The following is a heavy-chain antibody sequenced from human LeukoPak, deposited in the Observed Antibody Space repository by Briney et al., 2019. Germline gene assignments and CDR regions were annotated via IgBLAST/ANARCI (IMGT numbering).Heavy chain of an antibody. CDR1: VYTFTSYG. CDR3: ARVDRLLWFGEFYGMDV. J-gene: IGHJ6*04. V-gene: IGHV1-18*04. Sequence: ASVKVSCKGSVYTFTSYGISWVRQAPGQGLEWMGWISAYNGNTNYAQKLQGRVTMTTDTSTSTAYMELRSLRLDDTAVYYCARVDRLLWFGEFYGMDVWGKGTTVTVSS. D-gene: IGHD3-10*01. CDR2: ISAYNGNT.